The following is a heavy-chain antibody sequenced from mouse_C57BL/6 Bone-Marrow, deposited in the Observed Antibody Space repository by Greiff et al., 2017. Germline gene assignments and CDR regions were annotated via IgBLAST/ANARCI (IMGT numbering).Heavy chain of an antibody. Sequence: VTLMESGGDLVKPGGSLKLSCAGSGFTFSSYGMSWVRQTPDKRLEWVATISSGGSYTYYPDSVKGRFTISRDNAKNTLYLQMSSLKSEDTAMYYCARQQLGRFAYWGQGTLVTVSA. CDR3: ARQQLGRFAY. D-gene: IGHD4-1*02. CDR2: ISSGGSYT. CDR1: GFTFSSYG. J-gene: IGHJ3*01. V-gene: IGHV5-6*01.